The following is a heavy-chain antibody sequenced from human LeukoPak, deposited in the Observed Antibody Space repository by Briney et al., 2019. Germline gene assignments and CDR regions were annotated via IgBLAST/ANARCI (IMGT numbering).Heavy chain of an antibody. CDR1: GFTFSSYS. CDR2: ISSSSYI. D-gene: IGHD1-7*01. Sequence: GGSLRLSCAASGFTFSSYSMNWVRQAPGKGLEWVSSISSSSYIYYADSVKGRFTISRDNAKNSLYLQMNSLRAEDTAVYYCARAGELEGFDYWGQGTLVTVSS. V-gene: IGHV3-21*01. CDR3: ARAGELEGFDY. J-gene: IGHJ4*02.